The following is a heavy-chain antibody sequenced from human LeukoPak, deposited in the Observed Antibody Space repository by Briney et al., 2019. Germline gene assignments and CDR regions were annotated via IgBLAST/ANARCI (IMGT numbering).Heavy chain of an antibody. CDR2: IYYSGST. J-gene: IGHJ4*02. CDR1: GGSISSYY. Sequence: SETLSLTCTVSGGSISSYYWSWIRQPAGKGLEWIGYIYYSGSTNYNPSLKSRVTISVDTSKKQFSLKLSSVTAADTAVYYCARGPPYYDFWSGYYPFDYWGQGTLVTVSS. CDR3: ARGPPYYDFWSGYYPFDY. V-gene: IGHV4-59*01. D-gene: IGHD3-3*01.